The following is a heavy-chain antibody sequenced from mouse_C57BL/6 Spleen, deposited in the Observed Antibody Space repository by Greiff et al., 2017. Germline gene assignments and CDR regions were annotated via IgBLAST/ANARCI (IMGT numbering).Heavy chain of an antibody. CDR1: GYAFTNYL. V-gene: IGHV1-54*01. CDR3: ARSEDGYYGFAY. D-gene: IGHD2-3*01. CDR2: INPGSGGT. Sequence: VQLVESGAELVRPGTSVKVSCKASGYAFTNYLIEWVKQRPGQGLEWIGVINPGSGGTNYNEKFKGKATLTADKSSSTAYMQLSSLTSEDSAVYFCARSEDGYYGFAYWGQGTLVTVSA. J-gene: IGHJ3*01.